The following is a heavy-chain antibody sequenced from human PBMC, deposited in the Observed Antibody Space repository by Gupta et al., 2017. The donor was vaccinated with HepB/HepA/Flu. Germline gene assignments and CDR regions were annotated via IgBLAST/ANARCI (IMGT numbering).Heavy chain of an antibody. CDR3: AKDRGDYEGWYFDL. CDR2: ISYDGSNK. Sequence: QVQPVESGGGVVQPGRSLRLTCAASGFTFSSYGLHWVRQAPGKGLEWVAVISYDGSNKYYADSVKGRFTISRDNSKNTLYLQMNSLRAEDTAVYYCAKDRGDYEGWYFDLWGRGTLVTGSS. CDR1: GFTFSSYG. J-gene: IGHJ2*01. V-gene: IGHV3-30*18. D-gene: IGHD4-17*01.